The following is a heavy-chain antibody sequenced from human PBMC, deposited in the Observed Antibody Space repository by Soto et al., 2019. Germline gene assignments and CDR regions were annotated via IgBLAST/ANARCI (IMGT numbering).Heavy chain of an antibody. CDR1: GGSISSGGYY. D-gene: IGHD2-2*01. CDR3: ARATWDTVVTPAEFDY. J-gene: IGHJ4*02. Sequence: SETLSLTCTVSGGSISSGGYYWSWIRQHPGKGLEWIGYIYHSGSTNYNPSLKSRVTISVDTFKNQFSLELISVTAADTAVYYCARATWDTVVTPAEFDYWGQGTLVTVSS. V-gene: IGHV4-31*03. CDR2: IYHSGST.